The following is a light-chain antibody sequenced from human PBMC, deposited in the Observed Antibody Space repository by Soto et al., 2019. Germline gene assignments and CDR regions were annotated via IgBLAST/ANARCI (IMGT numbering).Light chain of an antibody. CDR2: RDF. CDR3: QVWDSSTAV. J-gene: IGLJ7*01. CDR1: NIGSKN. Sequence: SYELTQPLSVSVALGQTARITCGGNNIGSKNVHWYQQKPGQAPVLVIYRDFNRPSGIPERFSGSNSGNTATLTISRAQVGDEADYYCQVWDSSTAVLGEGTQLTVL. V-gene: IGLV3-9*01.